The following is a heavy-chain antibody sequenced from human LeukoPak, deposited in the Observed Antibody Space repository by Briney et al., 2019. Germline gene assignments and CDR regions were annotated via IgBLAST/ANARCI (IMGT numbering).Heavy chain of an antibody. CDR3: ARGGASAAARRFDP. Sequence: ASVKVSCKASGYIFTSYDINWVRQATGQGVEWMGWMNPNSGNRGYAQRFQGRITLTTNTSVSTAYMELGNLRSEDTAVYYCARGGASAAARRFDPWGQGTLVTVSP. J-gene: IGHJ5*02. D-gene: IGHD6-13*01. CDR1: GYIFTSYD. V-gene: IGHV1-8*01. CDR2: MNPNSGNR.